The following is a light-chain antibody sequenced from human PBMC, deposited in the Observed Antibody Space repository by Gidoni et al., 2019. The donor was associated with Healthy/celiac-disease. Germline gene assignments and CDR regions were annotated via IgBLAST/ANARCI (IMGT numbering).Light chain of an antibody. V-gene: IGLV2-14*03. CDR3: SSYTISAFVV. CDR1: SSDIGAYNF. CDR2: DVT. J-gene: IGLJ2*01. Sequence: QSVLTQPASVSGSPLQSITISCTGTSSDIGAYNFVPWYQQYQGKAPNLMIHDVTNRPPGVSARFSGSKSGNTASLTISWLQAEDEADYYCSSYTISAFVVFGGGTKLTVL.